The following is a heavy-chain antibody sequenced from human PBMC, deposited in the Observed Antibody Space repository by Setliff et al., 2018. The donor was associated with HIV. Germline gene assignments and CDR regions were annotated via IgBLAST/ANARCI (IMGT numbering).Heavy chain of an antibody. CDR2: IYTFGDI. CDR3: ARKEVIGPRRLYYYLDL. V-gene: IGHV4-61*09. CDR1: GASISSGAYY. Sequence: PSETLSLTCTVSGASISSGAYYWSWVRQPAGKGLEWIGHIYTFGDISYNPSLKSRATISVDKSKNQFFLKLTSVTAADTAVYFCARKEVIGPRRLYYYLDLWGRGTLVTVSS. J-gene: IGHJ2*01. D-gene: IGHD6-6*01.